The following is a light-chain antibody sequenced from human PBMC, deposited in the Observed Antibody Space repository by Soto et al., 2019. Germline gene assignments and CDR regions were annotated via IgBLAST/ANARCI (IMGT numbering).Light chain of an antibody. J-gene: IGKJ2*01. CDR3: QQSYSPPYT. CDR2: AAS. Sequence: IQMTQSPSPLSAFVGDRVTITCRASQRISNYLNWYQHKPGKAPELLIYAASSLQSGVPSRFSGRGSGTDFALTISSLQPQDFGTYYCQQSYSPPYTFGQGTKMEIK. V-gene: IGKV1-39*01. CDR1: QRISNY.